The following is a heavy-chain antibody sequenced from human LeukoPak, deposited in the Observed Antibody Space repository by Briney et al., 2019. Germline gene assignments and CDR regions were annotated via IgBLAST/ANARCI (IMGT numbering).Heavy chain of an antibody. V-gene: IGHV1-18*01. D-gene: IGHD5-12*01. CDR1: GYTFINYG. CDR2: ISAYNGNT. J-gene: IGHJ4*02. CDR3: ARDEDRGDISHGY. Sequence: GASVKVSCKASGYTFINYGITWVRQAPGQGLEWIGWISAYNGNTNYAQKLQGRVTMTTDTSTSAAYMELRSLRSDDTAVYYCARDEDRGDISHGYWGQGTLVTVSS.